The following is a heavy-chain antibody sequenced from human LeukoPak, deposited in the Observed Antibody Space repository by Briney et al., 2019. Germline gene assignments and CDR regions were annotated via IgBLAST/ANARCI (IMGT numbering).Heavy chain of an antibody. CDR3: ARIGGSYDVDY. V-gene: IGHV4-34*01. Sequence: SETLSLTCAVYGGSFSGYYWSWIRQPPGKGLEWIGEINHSGSTNYNPSLKSRVTISVDTSKNQFSLKLSSVTAADTAVYYCARIGGSYDVDYWGQGTLVTVSS. CDR2: INHSGST. CDR1: GGSFSGYY. J-gene: IGHJ4*02. D-gene: IGHD1-26*01.